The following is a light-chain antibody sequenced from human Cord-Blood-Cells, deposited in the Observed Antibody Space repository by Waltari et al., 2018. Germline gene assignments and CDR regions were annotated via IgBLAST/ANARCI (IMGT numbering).Light chain of an antibody. V-gene: IGKV1-12*01. CDR2: AES. Sequence: DLQMTQSPSSVPASVGDRVTITCRARQGISTWLARYQQKPGNAPKRRIYAESSLQSGVPSRFSGSGSGTDFTLTISSLQPEDFATDYCQQANSFPITFGQGTRLEIK. CDR3: QQANSFPIT. J-gene: IGKJ5*01. CDR1: QGISTW.